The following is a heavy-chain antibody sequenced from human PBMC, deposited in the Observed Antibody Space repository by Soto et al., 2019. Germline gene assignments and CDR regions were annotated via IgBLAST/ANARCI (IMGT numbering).Heavy chain of an antibody. CDR3: ASVAAAGTN. Sequence: SETLSLTCAVYGGSFSGYYWSWIRQPPGKGLEWIGEINHSGSTNYNPSLKSRVTISVDTSKNQFSLKLSSVTAADTAVYYCASVAAAGTNWGQGTLVTVSS. CDR2: INHSGST. CDR1: GGSFSGYY. J-gene: IGHJ4*02. V-gene: IGHV4-34*01. D-gene: IGHD6-13*01.